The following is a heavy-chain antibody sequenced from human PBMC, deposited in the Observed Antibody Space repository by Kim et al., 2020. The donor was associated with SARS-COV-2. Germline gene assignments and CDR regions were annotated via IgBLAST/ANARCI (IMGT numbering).Heavy chain of an antibody. CDR3: AKAYYYGSGSYYYFDY. CDR2: ISGSGGST. D-gene: IGHD3-10*01. Sequence: GGSLRLSCAASGFTFSSYAMSWVRQAPGKGLEWVSAISGSGGSTYYADSVKGRFTISRDNSKNTLYLQMNSLRADDTAVYYCAKAYYYGSGSYYYFDYWGQGTLVTVSS. V-gene: IGHV3-23*01. CDR1: GFTFSSYA. J-gene: IGHJ4*02.